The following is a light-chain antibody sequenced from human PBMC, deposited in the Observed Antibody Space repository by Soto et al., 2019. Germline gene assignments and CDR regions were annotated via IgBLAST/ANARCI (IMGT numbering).Light chain of an antibody. CDR1: ESLLHTNGYDY. CDR2: FGS. V-gene: IGKV2-28*01. CDR3: MKDLQTTPN. Sequence: IVITQSPLSLPVAPGEPASMSCRSSESLLHTNGYDYLDWYLQKPGQSPQLLIYFGSNRASGVPDRFRGSGSGTHFTMKISRVEAEDVGIYYCMKDLQTTPNFGGGTKVDIK. J-gene: IGKJ4*01.